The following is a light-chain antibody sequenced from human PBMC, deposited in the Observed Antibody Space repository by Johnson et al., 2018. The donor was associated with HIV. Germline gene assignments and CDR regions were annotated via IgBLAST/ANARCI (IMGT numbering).Light chain of an antibody. J-gene: IGLJ1*01. Sequence: QSVLTQPPSVSAAPGQKVTISCSGSTSNIGNNYVSWYQQLPGTAPKLLIYDNNKRPSGIPDRFSGSKSGTSATLDITGLQTGDGADYYCGTWDSRLGNYVFGTGTKITVL. CDR2: DNN. V-gene: IGLV1-51*01. CDR3: GTWDSRLGNYV. CDR1: TSNIGNNY.